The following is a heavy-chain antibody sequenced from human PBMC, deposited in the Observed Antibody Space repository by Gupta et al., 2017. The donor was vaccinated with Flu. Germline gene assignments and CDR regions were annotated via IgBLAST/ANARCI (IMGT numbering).Heavy chain of an antibody. CDR3: AKDWRWNYNNYGMNV. CDR2: LAHDESNY. CDR1: GFSFSNYG. V-gene: IGHV3-30*18. J-gene: IGHJ6*02. D-gene: IGHD3-10*01. Sequence: QERVVESGGGVVQPGRSLRLSCVAFGFSFSNYGMHWVRQAPGKGLEWVAALAHDESNYYHTDSGKGRFTVSRDNSKNTLYLQMSSRRTEDTAVYYCAKDWRWNYNNYGMNVWGQGTTVTVSS.